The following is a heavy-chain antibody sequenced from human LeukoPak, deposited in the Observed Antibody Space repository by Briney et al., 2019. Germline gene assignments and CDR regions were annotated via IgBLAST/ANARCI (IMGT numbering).Heavy chain of an antibody. J-gene: IGHJ6*03. CDR3: ARAKTYYYYMDV. V-gene: IGHV3-7*03. Sequence: GGSLRLSCAASGFTFSNYWMSWVRQAPGKGLEYVANIKQDGSETYYVDSVKGRFTISRDNAKNSLYLQMNSLRAEDTAVYYCARAKTYYYYMDVWGKGTTVTVSS. CDR2: IKQDGSET. CDR1: GFTFSNYW.